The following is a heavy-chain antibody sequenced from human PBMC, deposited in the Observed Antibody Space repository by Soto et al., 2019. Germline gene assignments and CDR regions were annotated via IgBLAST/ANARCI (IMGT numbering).Heavy chain of an antibody. CDR2: VYHSGST. CDR1: GGSMRNYY. V-gene: IGHV4-59*01. Sequence: SETLSLTCSVSGGSMRNYYWNWIRQPPGMGLEWIGYVYHSGSTNYNPSLKSRVSMSVDVSRNHFSLTLHSVTAADTAVYFCTSSYSTSSSPDYWGQGTLVTVSS. CDR3: TSSYSTSSSPDY. J-gene: IGHJ4*02. D-gene: IGHD6-6*01.